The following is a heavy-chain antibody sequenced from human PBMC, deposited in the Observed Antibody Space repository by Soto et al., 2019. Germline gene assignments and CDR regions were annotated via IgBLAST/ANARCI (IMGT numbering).Heavy chain of an antibody. CDR3: ARDSSGSSSWSLHYYYYSYMDV. CDR1: GFTFSSYG. V-gene: IGHV3-33*01. J-gene: IGHJ6*03. CDR2: IWYDGSNK. D-gene: IGHD6-13*01. Sequence: GGSLRLSCAASGFTFSSYGMHWVRQAPGKGLEWVAVIWYDGSNKYYADSVKGRFPISRDNSKNTLYLQMNSLRAEDTAVYYCARDSSGSSSWSLHYYYYSYMDVWGKGTTVTVS.